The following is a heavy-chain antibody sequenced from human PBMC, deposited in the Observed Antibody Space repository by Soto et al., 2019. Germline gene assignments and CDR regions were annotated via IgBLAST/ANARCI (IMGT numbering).Heavy chain of an antibody. V-gene: IGHV1-69*01. CDR2: IIPIFGTA. CDR3: ARKIERIAAAGTGYYYGMDV. J-gene: IGHJ6*02. CDR1: GVTFSSYA. D-gene: IGHD6-13*01. Sequence: QVQLVQSGAEVKKPGSSVKVSCKASGVTFSSYAISWVRQAPGQGLEWMGGIIPIFGTANYAQKFQGRVTITADESTSTAYMELSSLRSEDTAVYYCARKIERIAAAGTGYYYGMDVWGQGTTVTVSS.